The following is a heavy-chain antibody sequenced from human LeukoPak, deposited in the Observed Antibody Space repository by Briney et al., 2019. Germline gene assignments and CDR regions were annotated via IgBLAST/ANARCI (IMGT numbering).Heavy chain of an antibody. J-gene: IGHJ5*02. CDR2: IIPILGIA. Sequence: SVKVSCKASGGTFSSYTISWVRQAPGQGLEWMGRIIPILGIANYAQKFQGRVTITADKSTNTAYMELSSLRSEDTAVYYCARGPSRDYSGWFDPWGQGTLVTVSS. D-gene: IGHD4-17*01. V-gene: IGHV1-69*02. CDR3: ARGPSRDYSGWFDP. CDR1: GGTFSSYT.